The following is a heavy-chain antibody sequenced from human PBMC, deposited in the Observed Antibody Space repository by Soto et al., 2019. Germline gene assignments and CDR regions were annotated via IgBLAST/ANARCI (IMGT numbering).Heavy chain of an antibody. CDR2: IIPIFGTA. D-gene: IGHD3-22*01. Sequence: GASVKVSCKASGGTFSSYAISWVRQAPGQGLEWMGGIIPIFGTANYAQKFQGRVTITADESTSTAYMELSSLRSEDTAVYYCARASLDSSGYYDYYYGMDVWGQGTTVTVSS. CDR3: ARASLDSSGYYDYYYGMDV. CDR1: GGTFSSYA. J-gene: IGHJ6*02. V-gene: IGHV1-69*13.